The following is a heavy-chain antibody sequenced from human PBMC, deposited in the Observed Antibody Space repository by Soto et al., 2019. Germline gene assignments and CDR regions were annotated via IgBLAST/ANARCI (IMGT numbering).Heavy chain of an antibody. V-gene: IGHV4-31*03. CDR2: IYYSGST. CDR1: GVSISSGGYY. D-gene: IGHD2-2*01. J-gene: IGHJ6*02. CDR3: ASNRRLKCSSTSCYSYYYYGMDV. Sequence: SETLSLTCTVSGVSISSGGYYWSWIRQHPGKGLEWIGYIYYSGSTYYNPSLKSRVTISVDTSKNQFSLKLSSVTAADTAVYYCASNRRLKCSSTSCYSYYYYGMDVWGQGTTVTVSS.